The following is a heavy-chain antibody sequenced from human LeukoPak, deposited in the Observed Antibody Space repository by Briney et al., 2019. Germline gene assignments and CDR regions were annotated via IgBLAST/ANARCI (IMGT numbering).Heavy chain of an antibody. CDR3: ARDKFGGYGSNYYNYGMDV. D-gene: IGHD5-12*01. CDR1: GGSISSYY. Sequence: SETLSLTCTVSGGSISSYYWTWIRQPPGKGLEWIGYIYYSGSTNYNPSLKSRVTISVDTSKNQFSLRLSSVTAADTAVYYCARDKFGGYGSNYYNYGMDVWGQGTTVTVSS. CDR2: IYYSGST. J-gene: IGHJ6*02. V-gene: IGHV4-59*01.